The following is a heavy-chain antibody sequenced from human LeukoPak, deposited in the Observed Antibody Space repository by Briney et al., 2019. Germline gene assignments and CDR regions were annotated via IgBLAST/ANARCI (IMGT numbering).Heavy chain of an antibody. J-gene: IGHJ4*02. CDR3: ARVEAGTVRGVIY. D-gene: IGHD3-10*01. V-gene: IGHV4-39*07. Sequence: SQTLSLTCTVSGGSISSGSYYWGWIRQPPGKGLEWIGSIYYSGSTYYNPSLKSRVTISVDTSKNQFSLKLSSVTAADTAVYYCARVEAGTVRGVIYWGQGTLVTVSS. CDR1: GGSISSGSYY. CDR2: IYYSGST.